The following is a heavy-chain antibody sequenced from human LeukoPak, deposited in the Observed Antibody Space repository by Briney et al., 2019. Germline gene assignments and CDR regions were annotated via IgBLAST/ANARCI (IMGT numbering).Heavy chain of an antibody. CDR3: ARGADFWSGYNDY. CDR2: VNPNGGDT. J-gene: IGHJ4*02. V-gene: IGHV1-2*02. D-gene: IGHD3-3*01. CDR1: AYSFSGYH. Sequence: ASVNVSFKSSAYSFSGYHMHSVRQAPGPGLEWMGWVNPNGGDTNYPQKFQGRVTMTRDTSVSTAYMELSGLRSDDTAVYYCARGADFWSGYNDYCGQGTLVSVSS.